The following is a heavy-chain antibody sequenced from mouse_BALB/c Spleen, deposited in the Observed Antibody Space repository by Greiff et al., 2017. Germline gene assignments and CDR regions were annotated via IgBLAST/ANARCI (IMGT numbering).Heavy chain of an antibody. J-gene: IGHJ4*01. CDR2: ISSGSSTI. D-gene: IGHD2-4*01. Sequence: EVKVEESGGGLVQPGGSRTLSCAASGFTFSSFGMHWVRQAPEKGLEWVAYISSGSSTIYYADTVKGRFTISRDNPKNTLFLQMTSLRSEDTAMYYCARPVLYYDYDYAMDYWGQGTSVTVSS. CDR1: GFTFSSFG. V-gene: IGHV5-17*02. CDR3: ARPVLYYDYDYAMDY.